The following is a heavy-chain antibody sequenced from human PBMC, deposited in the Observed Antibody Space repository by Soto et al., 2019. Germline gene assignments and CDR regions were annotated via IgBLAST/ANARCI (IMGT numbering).Heavy chain of an antibody. CDR3: ARNIAVAGGHYYYYYGMDV. D-gene: IGHD6-19*01. Sequence: GGSLRLSCAASGFTFSSYWMSWVRQAPGKGLEWVANIKQDGSEKYYVDSVKGRFTISRDNAKNSLYLQMNSLRAEDTAVYYCARNIAVAGGHYYYYYGMDVWGQGTTVTVSS. J-gene: IGHJ6*02. CDR1: GFTFSSYW. CDR2: IKQDGSEK. V-gene: IGHV3-7*01.